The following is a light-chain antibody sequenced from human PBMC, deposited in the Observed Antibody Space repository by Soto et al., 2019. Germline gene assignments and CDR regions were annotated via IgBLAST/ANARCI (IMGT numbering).Light chain of an antibody. CDR3: QQYGSSPIT. Sequence: ETGLTQSPGTLSLSPGERATLSCRSTQSVNNDYLAWYQQRPGLAPRLLIYDASSRASGIPDRFSGSGSGTDFTLTIIRLEPEDFALYYCQQYGSSPITFGQGTRLEIK. CDR1: QSVNNDY. J-gene: IGKJ5*01. CDR2: DAS. V-gene: IGKV3D-20*01.